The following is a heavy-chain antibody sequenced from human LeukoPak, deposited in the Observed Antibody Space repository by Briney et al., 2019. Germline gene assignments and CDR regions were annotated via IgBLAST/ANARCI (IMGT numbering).Heavy chain of an antibody. CDR3: AREIGGNYLRDVYYFDY. CDR2: TWYGGGNK. V-gene: IGHV3-33*01. CDR1: GFTFSTYG. Sequence: PGRSLRLSCAASGFTFSTYGMHWVRQAPGKGLEWVAVTWYGGGNKYYADSVKGRFTISRDNSKNMLYLQMNSLRAEDTAVYYCAREIGGNYLRDVYYFDYWGQGTLVTVSS. D-gene: IGHD1-26*01. J-gene: IGHJ4*02.